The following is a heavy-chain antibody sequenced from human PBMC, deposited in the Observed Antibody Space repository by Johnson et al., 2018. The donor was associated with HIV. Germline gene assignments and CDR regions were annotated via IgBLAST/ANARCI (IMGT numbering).Heavy chain of an antibody. D-gene: IGHD1-26*01. V-gene: IGHV3-7*01. Sequence: VQLVESGGGLVQPGGSLRLSCAASAFTFSSYWMSWVRQAPGKGLEWVANIKQEGSEKYYVDYVKGRFTISRDNAKNSLYLQMNSLRAGDTAVYYRAREVGAVGDAFDIWCQGTMVTVSS. J-gene: IGHJ3*02. CDR2: IKQEGSEK. CDR1: AFTFSSYW. CDR3: AREVGAVGDAFDI.